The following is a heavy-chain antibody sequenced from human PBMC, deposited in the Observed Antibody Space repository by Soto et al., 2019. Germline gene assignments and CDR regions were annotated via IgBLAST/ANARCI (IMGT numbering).Heavy chain of an antibody. CDR3: AKDMGGSGSPDYYYYGMDV. J-gene: IGHJ6*02. CDR2: ISWNSGSI. V-gene: IGHV3-9*01. CDR1: GFTFDDHA. Sequence: GGSLRLSCAASGFTFDDHAMHWVRQAPGKGLEWVSGISWNSGSIGYADSVKGRFTISRDNAKKSLYLQMNSLRAEDTALYYCAKDMGGSGSPDYYYYGMDVWGQGTTVTVSS. D-gene: IGHD3-10*01.